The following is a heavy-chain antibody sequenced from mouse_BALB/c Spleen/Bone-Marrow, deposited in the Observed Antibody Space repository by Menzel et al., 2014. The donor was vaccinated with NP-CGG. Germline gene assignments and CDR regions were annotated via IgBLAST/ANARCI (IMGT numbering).Heavy chain of an antibody. CDR2: INPSSGYT. CDR1: GYIFXSXT. J-gene: IGHJ4*01. V-gene: IGHV1-4*02. CDR3: AKINYGYYALDY. D-gene: IGHD1-1*01. Sequence: VKLMESAPELARPGASVKMSCKASGYIFXSXTMHWVKQRPGQGLEWIGSINPSSGYTDYNQRFKDKTILTADKSSSTAYMQLSSLTSEDSAVYYCAKINYGYYALDYWGQGTSVTVSS.